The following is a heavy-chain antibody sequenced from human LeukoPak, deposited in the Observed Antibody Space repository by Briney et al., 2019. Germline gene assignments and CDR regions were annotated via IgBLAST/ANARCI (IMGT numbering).Heavy chain of an antibody. Sequence: ASVKVSCKASGGTFSSYAISWVRQAPGQGLEWMGRIIPIFGTANYAQKFQGRDTITTDESTSTAYMELSSLRSEDTAVYYCARHAYCGGDCYSFDYWGQGTLVTVSS. CDR3: ARHAYCGGDCYSFDY. D-gene: IGHD2-21*02. J-gene: IGHJ4*02. CDR2: IIPIFGTA. CDR1: GGTFSSYA. V-gene: IGHV1-69*05.